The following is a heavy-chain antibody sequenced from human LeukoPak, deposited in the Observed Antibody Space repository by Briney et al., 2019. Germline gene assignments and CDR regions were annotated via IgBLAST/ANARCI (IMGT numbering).Heavy chain of an antibody. J-gene: IGHJ4*02. CDR2: IHHSGNT. D-gene: IGHD2/OR15-2a*01. CDR1: GGSINSGDHY. Sequence: SETLSLTCTVSGGSINSGDHYWRWIRQPLGKGLEWIGYIHHSGNTYYNASLKSRVTISKDMSKNQFSLSLDSVTAADSAVYYCARAAGAYNSWYFFDYWGLGTLVTVSS. V-gene: IGHV4-30-4*01. CDR3: ARAAGAYNSWYFFDY.